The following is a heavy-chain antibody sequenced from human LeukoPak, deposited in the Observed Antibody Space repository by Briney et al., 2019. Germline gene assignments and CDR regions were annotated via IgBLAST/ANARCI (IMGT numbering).Heavy chain of an antibody. CDR3: ARGNWGQSQGLDI. CDR1: GFTFRTFG. D-gene: IGHD7-27*01. CDR2: ISYDGRNI. J-gene: IGHJ3*02. V-gene: IGHV3-30*03. Sequence: GGSLRLSCVASGFTFRTFGMHWVRQAPGKGLEWVSLISYDGRNIYYSDSVKGRFTISRDNSKNTVYLQMNSLRSRDTAVYYCARGNWGQSQGLDIWGQGTVVTVSS.